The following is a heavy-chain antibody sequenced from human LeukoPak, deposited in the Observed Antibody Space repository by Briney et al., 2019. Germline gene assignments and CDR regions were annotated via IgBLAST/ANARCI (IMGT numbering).Heavy chain of an antibody. Sequence: PSETLSLTCAVYGGSFSVYYWSWIRQPPGKGLEWIGEINHSGSTNYNPSLKSRVTISVDTSKNQFSLKLSSVTAADTAVYYCARGFSRWPRGDYWGQGTLVTVSS. V-gene: IGHV4-34*01. J-gene: IGHJ4*02. CDR2: INHSGST. CDR3: ARGFSRWPRGDY. CDR1: GGSFSVYY. D-gene: IGHD4-23*01.